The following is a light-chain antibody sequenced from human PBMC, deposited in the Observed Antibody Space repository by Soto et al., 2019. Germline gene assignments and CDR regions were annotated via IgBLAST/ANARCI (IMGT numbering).Light chain of an antibody. CDR1: QSVSSSF. CDR3: QYYGASSWT. V-gene: IGKV3-20*01. Sequence: EIVLTQSPGTLSLSPGDRATLSCRASQSVSSSFLAWYQQKPGQAPRLLIYGASTRTTGIPDRFSGGGSGSDFTLTIGRLEPEDSAVYYCQYYGASSWTFGQGTKVDIK. CDR2: GAS. J-gene: IGKJ1*01.